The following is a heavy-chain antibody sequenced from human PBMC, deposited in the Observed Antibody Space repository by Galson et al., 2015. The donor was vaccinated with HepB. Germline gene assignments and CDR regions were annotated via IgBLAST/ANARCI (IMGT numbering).Heavy chain of an antibody. V-gene: IGHV1-58*01. J-gene: IGHJ3*02. CDR1: GFTVASSA. Sequence: QSGAEVKKPGESLKISCKASGFTVASSAVQWVRQARGQRLEWLGWIVVGRGNTNYAQEFQNSVTITWVISTGTAYMELGSLTSEDTAVYYCAADVAKRGWDALDIWGQGTMVTVPS. D-gene: IGHD2-15*01. CDR2: IVVGRGNT. CDR3: AADVAKRGWDALDI.